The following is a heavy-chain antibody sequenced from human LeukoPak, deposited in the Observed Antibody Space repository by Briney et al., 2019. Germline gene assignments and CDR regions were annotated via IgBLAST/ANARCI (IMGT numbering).Heavy chain of an antibody. CDR2: IYYSGST. D-gene: IGHD6-13*01. J-gene: IGHJ4*02. CDR3: ARLTAAGRYYFDY. V-gene: IGHV4-59*08. Sequence: KPSETLSLTCTVSGGSISSYYWSWIRQPPGKGLEWIGYIYYSGSTNYNPSLKSRVTISVDTSKNQFSLKLSSVTAADTAVYYCARLTAAGRYYFDYWGQGTLVTVSS. CDR1: GGSISSYY.